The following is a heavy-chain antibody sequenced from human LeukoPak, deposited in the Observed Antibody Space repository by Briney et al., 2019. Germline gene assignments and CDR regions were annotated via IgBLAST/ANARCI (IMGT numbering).Heavy chain of an antibody. V-gene: IGHV4-34*01. J-gene: IGHJ6*03. CDR3: ARARDYFTYYYYYMDV. CDR1: GGSFSGYY. Sequence: SETLSLTCAVYGGSFSGYYWSWIRQPPGKGLEWIGEINHSGSTNYNPSLKSRVTKSVDPSKNQFSLKLSSVTAADTAVYYCARARDYFTYYYYYMDVWGKGTTVTVSS. CDR2: INHSGST. D-gene: IGHD2/OR15-2a*01.